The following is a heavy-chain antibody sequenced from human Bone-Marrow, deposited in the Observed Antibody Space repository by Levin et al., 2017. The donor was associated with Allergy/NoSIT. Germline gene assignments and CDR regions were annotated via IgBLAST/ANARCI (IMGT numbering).Heavy chain of an antibody. J-gene: IGHJ4*02. D-gene: IGHD4-17*01. CDR2: VNQDGTGQ. V-gene: IGHV3-7*01. CDR3: AREFYGDFDY. CDR1: GLTIRNNW. Sequence: GESLKISCAVSGLTIRNNWMSWVRQAPGKGLEWVANVNQDGTGQYYLDSVKGRFTISRDHAKNSVYLQMNSLRVEDTAVYFCAREFYGDFDYWGQGTLVTVSS.